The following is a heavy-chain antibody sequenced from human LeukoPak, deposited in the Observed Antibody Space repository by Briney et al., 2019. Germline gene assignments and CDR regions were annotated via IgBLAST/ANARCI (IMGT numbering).Heavy chain of an antibody. V-gene: IGHV1-2*02. CDR3: ARDRNGPVVVFLDY. J-gene: IGHJ4*02. CDR2: INPNSGGT. Sequence: ASVKVSCKASGYTFTGYHMHWVRQAPGQGLEWMGWINPNSGGTNYAQKFQGRVTMTRDTSISTAYMELSRLRSDDTAVYYCARDRNGPVVVFLDYWGQGTLVTVSS. CDR1: GYTFTGYH. D-gene: IGHD3-22*01.